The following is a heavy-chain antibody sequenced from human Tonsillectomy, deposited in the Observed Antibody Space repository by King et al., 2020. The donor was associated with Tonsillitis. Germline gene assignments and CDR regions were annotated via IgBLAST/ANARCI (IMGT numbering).Heavy chain of an antibody. CDR3: ARDLDLTMVRGVSAMSS. D-gene: IGHD3-10*01. J-gene: IGHJ5*02. CDR2: INTNTGNP. Sequence: QLVQSGSELKKPGASVKVSCKASGYTFTSYAMNWVRQAPGQGPEWMGWINTNTGNPTYAQGFTGRFVFSLDTSVSTAYLQISSLKAEDTAVYYCARDLDLTMVRGVSAMSSWGQGTLVTVSS. CDR1: GYTFTSYA. V-gene: IGHV7-4-1*02.